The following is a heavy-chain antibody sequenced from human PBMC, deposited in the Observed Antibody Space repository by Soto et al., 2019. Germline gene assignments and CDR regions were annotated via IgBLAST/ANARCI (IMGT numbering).Heavy chain of an antibody. Sequence: GGSLRLSCAASGFTFSTYTMSWVRQAPGEGLEWVSGISVSGANTYYADSVKGRFTISRDNSKNTLYLQMNNLRAEDTAVYYCADGGEWAFNFVYWGQGTQVTVSS. V-gene: IGHV3-23*01. J-gene: IGHJ4*02. CDR2: ISVSGANT. D-gene: IGHD3-10*01. CDR1: GFTFSTYT. CDR3: ADGGEWAFNFVY.